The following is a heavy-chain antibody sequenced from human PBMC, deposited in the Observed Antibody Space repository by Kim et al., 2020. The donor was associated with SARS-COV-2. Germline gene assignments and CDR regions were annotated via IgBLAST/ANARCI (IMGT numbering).Heavy chain of an antibody. Sequence: YADSVKGRFTISRDNAKNSLYLQRNSLRAEDTAVYYCARSPPANDWYFDLWGRGTLVTVSS. V-gene: IGHV3-11*01. D-gene: IGHD2-2*01. J-gene: IGHJ2*01. CDR3: ARSPPANDWYFDL.